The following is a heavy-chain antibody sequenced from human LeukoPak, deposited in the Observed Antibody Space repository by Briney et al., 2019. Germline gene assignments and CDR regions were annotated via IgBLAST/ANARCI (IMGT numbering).Heavy chain of an antibody. J-gene: IGHJ4*02. V-gene: IGHV4-59*01. CDR2: IYYSGST. D-gene: IGHD3-16*01. CDR3: ARDLGDGLAGFLAY. CDR1: GGSISSYY. Sequence: SETLCLTCTVSGGSISSYYWSWIRQPPGKGLEWIGYIYYSGSTNYNPSLKSRVTISVDTSKNQFSLKLSSVTAADTAVYYCARDLGDGLAGFLAYWGQGTLVTVSS.